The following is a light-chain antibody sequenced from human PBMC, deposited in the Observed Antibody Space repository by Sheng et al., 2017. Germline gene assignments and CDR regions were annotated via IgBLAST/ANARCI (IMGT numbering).Light chain of an antibody. CDR2: DVY. V-gene: IGLV2-11*01. CDR1: SSDVGAYNY. Sequence: QSALTQPRSVSGSPGQSVTISCTGTSSDVGAYNYVSWYQQHPGKAPKLMIYDVYTRPSGVPDRFSGSKSGITASLTISGLQAEDEADYYCCSYASSNSYVFGTGTKVTVL. CDR3: CSYASSNSYV. J-gene: IGLJ1*01.